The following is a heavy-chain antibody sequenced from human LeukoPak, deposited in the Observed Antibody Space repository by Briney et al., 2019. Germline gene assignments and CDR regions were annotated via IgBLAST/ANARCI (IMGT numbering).Heavy chain of an antibody. V-gene: IGHV4-39*01. CDR2: IYYSGST. CDR1: GGSISSSSYY. J-gene: IGHJ4*02. CDR3: ARGLASILYDFWSGYYKGRLFDY. Sequence: PSETLSLTCTVPGGSISSSSYYWGWIRQPPGKGLEWIGSIYYSGSTYYNPSLKSRVTISVDTSKNQFSLKLSSVTAADTAVYYCARGLASILYDFWSGYYKGRLFDYWGQGTLVTVSS. D-gene: IGHD3-3*01.